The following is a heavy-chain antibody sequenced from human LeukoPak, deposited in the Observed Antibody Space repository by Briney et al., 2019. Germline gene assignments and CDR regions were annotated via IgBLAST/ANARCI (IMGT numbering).Heavy chain of an antibody. V-gene: IGHV1-2*02. CDR3: ARERTLTSCYDY. CDR2: INPNSGGT. Sequence: GASVKVSFKASGYTFTGYYMHWVRQAPGQGLEWMGWINPNSGGTNYAQKFQGRVTMTRDTSISTAYMELSKLRYDDTAVYYCARERTLTSCYDYWGQGTLVTVSS. D-gene: IGHD2-15*01. J-gene: IGHJ4*02. CDR1: GYTFTGYY.